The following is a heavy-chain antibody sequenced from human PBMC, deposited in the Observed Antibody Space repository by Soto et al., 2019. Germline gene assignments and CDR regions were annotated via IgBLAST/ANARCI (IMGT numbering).Heavy chain of an antibody. Sequence: EVQLVESGGGLVKTGGSLRLSCAASGFTFSNAWMNWVRQAPGKGLEWVGRIKSKTDGGTTDYAAPVKGRFTISRDDSKNTLYLQMNSLNTEDTAVYYCTTSIGCSSTSCFYYYYYGMAVWGQGTTVTVSS. CDR3: TTSIGCSSTSCFYYYYYGMAV. CDR1: GFTFSNAW. J-gene: IGHJ6*02. D-gene: IGHD2-2*01. V-gene: IGHV3-15*07. CDR2: IKSKTDGGTT.